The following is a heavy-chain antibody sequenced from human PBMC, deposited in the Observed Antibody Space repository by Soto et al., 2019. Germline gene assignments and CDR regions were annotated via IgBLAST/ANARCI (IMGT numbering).Heavy chain of an antibody. CDR2: IIPIFGTA. V-gene: IGHV1-69*12. D-gene: IGHD5-12*01. J-gene: IGHJ2*01. CDR1: GGTFSSYT. Sequence: QVQLVQSGAEVKKPGSSVTVSCKASGGTFSSYTISWVRQAPGQGLEWMGGIIPIFGTANYAQKFQGRVTITAAESTSKAYMELSSLRSEDTAVYYCARGNHRWLQLWYFDLWGRGTLVTVSS. CDR3: ARGNHRWLQLWYFDL.